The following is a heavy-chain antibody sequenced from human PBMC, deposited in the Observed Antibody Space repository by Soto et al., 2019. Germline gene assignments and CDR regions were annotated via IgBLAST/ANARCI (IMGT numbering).Heavy chain of an antibody. V-gene: IGHV1-18*01. CDR2: ISTYSGDT. J-gene: IGHJ4*02. CDR3: ARSDRAYAGSAAY. CDR1: GYTFTNYG. D-gene: IGHD2-15*01. Sequence: QVQLVQSGAEVKEPGASVKVSCKSSGYTFTNYGITWVRQAPGQRLELLGWISTYSGDTNFPQKFQDRVTLTTDTSTSTAYMELRSLRSDDTAVYYCARSDRAYAGSAAYWGQGTLVTVSP.